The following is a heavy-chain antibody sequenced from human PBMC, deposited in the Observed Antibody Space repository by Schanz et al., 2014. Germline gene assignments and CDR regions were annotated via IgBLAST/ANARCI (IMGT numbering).Heavy chain of an antibody. J-gene: IGHJ4*02. CDR2: IGVDGTTT. CDR1: GFTFSDYW. CDR3: ARDHTTESYYSAGPPIDY. V-gene: IGHV3-23*04. Sequence: EVQLVESGGGLVQPGGSLRLSCAASGFTFSDYWMSWVRQAPGKGLEWVSVIGVDGTTTYYADSVKGRFTISRDNSKNTLFLQMNSLRAEDTAVYYCARDHTTESYYSAGPPIDYWGQGTLLTVSS. D-gene: IGHD1-26*01.